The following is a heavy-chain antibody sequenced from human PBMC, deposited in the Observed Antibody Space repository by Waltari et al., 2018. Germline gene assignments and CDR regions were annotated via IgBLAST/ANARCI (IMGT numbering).Heavy chain of an antibody. Sequence: QVQVVQSGGGVVQPGRSLRLSCTTSGFTFSAWGMHWVRQAPGKGVELVAVISYDERNIRYADSVRVRFTISRDNSKNTLYLQMNSLRPEDTAIYYCAKQYSNSDWSFDYWGQGTLVTVSS. V-gene: IGHV3-30*18. D-gene: IGHD6-6*01. CDR2: ISYDERNI. CDR1: GFTFSAWG. J-gene: IGHJ4*02. CDR3: AKQYSNSDWSFDY.